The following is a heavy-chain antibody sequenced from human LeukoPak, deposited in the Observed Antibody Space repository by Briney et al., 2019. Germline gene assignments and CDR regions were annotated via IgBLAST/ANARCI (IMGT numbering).Heavy chain of an antibody. J-gene: IGHJ5*01. Sequence: GDSLRLSCAASGFSFNIYAMSWVRQPPGKGLEWVAAIDRSGGSTFYADSVKGRFTISKDNSKNTLYLQINSLRVDDTAIYYCARGSHGEHDSWGQGTLVTVSS. D-gene: IGHD4-17*01. V-gene: IGHV3-23*01. CDR2: IDRSGGST. CDR1: GFSFNIYA. CDR3: ARGSHGEHDS.